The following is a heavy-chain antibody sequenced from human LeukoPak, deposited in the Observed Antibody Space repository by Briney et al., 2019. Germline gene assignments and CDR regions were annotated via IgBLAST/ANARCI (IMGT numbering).Heavy chain of an antibody. V-gene: IGHV4-34*01. D-gene: IGHD2-8*01. CDR3: ARAARYCTNGVCDGWLDY. CDR2: INHSGST. J-gene: IGHJ4*02. CDR1: GGAFSGYY. Sequence: PSETLSLTCAVYGGAFSGYYWSWIRQPPGRGLECIWEINHSGSTNYNPSPKSRLTISVDTSKNQFSLKLSSVTAADTAVYYCARAARYCTNGVCDGWLDYWGKGTLVTVSS.